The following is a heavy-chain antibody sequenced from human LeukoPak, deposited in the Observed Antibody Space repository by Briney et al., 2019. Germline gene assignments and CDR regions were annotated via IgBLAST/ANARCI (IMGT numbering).Heavy chain of an antibody. J-gene: IGHJ4*02. V-gene: IGHV4-39*07. D-gene: IGHD6-6*01. CDR3: ARGGTRIAARGWVDY. CDR2: IYYSGST. CDR1: GGSISSSSYY. Sequence: SETLSLTCTVSGGSISSSSYYWGWIRQPPGKGLEWIVSIYYSGSTYYNPSLKSRVTISVDTSKNQFSLKLSSVTAADTAVYYCARGGTRIAARGWVDYWGQGTLVTVSS.